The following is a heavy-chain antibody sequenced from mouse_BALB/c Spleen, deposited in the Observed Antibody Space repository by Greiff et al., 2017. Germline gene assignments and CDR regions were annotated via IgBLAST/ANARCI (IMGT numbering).Heavy chain of an antibody. V-gene: IGHV5-9-3*01. CDR2: ISSGGSYT. J-gene: IGHJ3*01. D-gene: IGHD2-4*01. Sequence: EVKLVESGGGLVKPGGSLKLSCAASGFTFSSYAMSWVRQTPEKRLEWVATISSGGSYTYYPDSVKGRFTISRDNAKNTLYLQMSSLRSEDTAMYYCARRGDYDDGTGFAYWGQGTLVTVSA. CDR1: GFTFSSYA. CDR3: ARRGDYDDGTGFAY.